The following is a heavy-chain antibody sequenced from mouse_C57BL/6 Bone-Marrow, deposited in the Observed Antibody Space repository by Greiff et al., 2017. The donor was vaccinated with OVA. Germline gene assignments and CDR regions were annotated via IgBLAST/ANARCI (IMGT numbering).Heavy chain of an antibody. J-gene: IGHJ3*01. CDR2: ISYDGSN. V-gene: IGHV3-6*01. CDR3: ARAYYYGSRVAY. D-gene: IGHD1-1*01. CDR1: GYSITSGYY. Sequence: EVQLQESGPGLVKPSQSLSLTCSVTGYSITSGYYWNWIRQFPGNKLEWMGYISYDGSNNYNPSLKNRISITRDTSKNQLFLKLNSVTTEDTATYYCARAYYYGSRVAYWGQGTLVTVSA.